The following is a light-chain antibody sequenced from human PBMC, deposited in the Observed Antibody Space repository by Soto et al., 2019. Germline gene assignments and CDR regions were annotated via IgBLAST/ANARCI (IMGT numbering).Light chain of an antibody. CDR2: GNS. V-gene: IGLV1-40*01. CDR3: QSYDSSLSVIVV. J-gene: IGLJ2*01. Sequence: QAVVTQPPSVSGAPGQRVTISCTGSSSNIGAGYDVHWYQQLPGTAPKLLIYGNSNRPSGVPDRFSGSKSGTSASLAITGLQAEDEADYYCQSYDSSLSVIVVFGGGTKLTVL. CDR1: SSNIGAGYD.